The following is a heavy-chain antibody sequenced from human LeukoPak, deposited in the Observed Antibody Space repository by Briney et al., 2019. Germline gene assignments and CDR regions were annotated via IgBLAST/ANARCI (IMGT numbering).Heavy chain of an antibody. CDR1: GGSISSGDYY. D-gene: IGHD6-6*01. CDR2: IYYSGST. CDR3: ARQAAVGGPSSSYLDGFDY. J-gene: IGHJ4*02. V-gene: IGHV4-30-4*01. Sequence: SQTLSLTCTVSGGSISSGDYYWSWIRQPPGKGLEWIGYIYYSGSTYYSPSLKSRVTISVDTSKNQFSLKLSSVTAADTAVYYCARQAAVGGPSSSYLDGFDYWGQGTLVTVSS.